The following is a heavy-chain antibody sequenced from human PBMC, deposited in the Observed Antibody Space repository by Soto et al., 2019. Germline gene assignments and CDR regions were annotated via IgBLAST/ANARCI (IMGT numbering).Heavy chain of an antibody. D-gene: IGHD3-3*01. V-gene: IGHV3-21*01. CDR2: ISSSSSYI. J-gene: IGHJ3*02. CDR3: ARGRGVADAFDI. CDR1: GFTFSSYS. Sequence: AGWSLRLSCAAPGFTFSSYSMNWVRQAPGKGLEWVSSISSSSSYIYYADSVKGRFTISRENAKNSLYLQMNSLRAEDTAVYYCARGRGVADAFDIWCQGTVVTGS.